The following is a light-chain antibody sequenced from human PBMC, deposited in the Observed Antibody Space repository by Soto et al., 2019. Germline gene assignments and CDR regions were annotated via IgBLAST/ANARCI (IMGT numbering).Light chain of an antibody. V-gene: IGKV3-20*01. CDR1: QSVSSSY. CDR3: HQYDSSPLT. Sequence: EIVLTQSPGTLSLSPGERATLSCRASQSVSSSYLAWYQQKPGQAPRLLIYGASSRATGLPDRFSGSGSGTDFTLTISRLEPEDFVVYYCHQYDSSPLTFGGGTKVEIK. J-gene: IGKJ4*01. CDR2: GAS.